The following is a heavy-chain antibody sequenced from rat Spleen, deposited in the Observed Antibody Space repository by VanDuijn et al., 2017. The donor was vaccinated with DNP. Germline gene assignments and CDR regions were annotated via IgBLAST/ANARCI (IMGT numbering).Heavy chain of an antibody. D-gene: IGHD1-11*01. CDR3: ARYSRGAMDA. CDR1: GFTLGDYN. V-gene: IGHV5S23*01. Sequence: EVQLVESGGGLVQPGRSLKLSCAASGFTLGDYNMAWVRQAPTKGLEWVAYISTSGGSTPYRDSVKGRFIISRDNAKSTLYLQMNSLRSEDTATYYCARYSRGAMDAWGQGTSVTVSS. J-gene: IGHJ4*01. CDR2: ISTSGGST.